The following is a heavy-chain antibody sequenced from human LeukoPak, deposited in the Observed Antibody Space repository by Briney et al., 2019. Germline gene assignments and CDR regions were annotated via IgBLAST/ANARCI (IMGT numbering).Heavy chain of an antibody. CDR2: IQSKTDGGRT. CDR1: GFTFSDAS. D-gene: IGHD3-16*02. J-gene: IGHJ4*02. V-gene: IGHV3-15*01. CDR3: TTYRGALKN. Sequence: GGSLRLSCATSGFTFSDASMTSVRQAPGKGLEWVGRIQSKTDGGRTAYAAPGKGTFTTSTEHSTNALCQPMTSVTTAQTAIYYCTTYRGALKNWGPGTLVTVSS.